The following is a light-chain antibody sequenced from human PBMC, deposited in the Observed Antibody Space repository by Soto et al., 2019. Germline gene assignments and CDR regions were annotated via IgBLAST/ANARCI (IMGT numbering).Light chain of an antibody. CDR3: TSYTCSIPFYV. CDR1: RTDVDGYDY. V-gene: IGLV2-14*03. Sequence: QSVLTQPASVSGSPGQSIAISCTGVRTDVDGYDYVSWYQQHPGQAPQLIIYDVYNRPSGVSHRFSGSKSGDTASLTISGLQAEDVSNYNCTSYTCSIPFYVVGTGSKVTVL. J-gene: IGLJ1*01. CDR2: DVY.